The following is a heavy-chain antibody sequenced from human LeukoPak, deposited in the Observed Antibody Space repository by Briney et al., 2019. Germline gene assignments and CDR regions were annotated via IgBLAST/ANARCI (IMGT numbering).Heavy chain of an antibody. V-gene: IGHV3-43*02. J-gene: IGHJ4*02. CDR3: AKDKTRGPGDY. CDR1: GFTFDDYA. D-gene: IGHD1-14*01. Sequence: GGSLRLSCAASGFTFDDYAMHWVRQTPGKGLECVSLISEDGGDTWYADSVKCRFTISRDNSKNSLYLQMNSLRAEDTAFYYCAKDKTRGPGDYWGQGTLVTVSS. CDR2: ISEDGGDT.